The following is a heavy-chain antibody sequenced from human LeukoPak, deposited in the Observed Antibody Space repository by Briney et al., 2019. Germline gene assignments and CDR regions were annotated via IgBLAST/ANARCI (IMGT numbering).Heavy chain of an antibody. V-gene: IGHV5-51*01. CDR2: IYPGDSDT. J-gene: IGHJ4*02. CDR1: GYSFTSYW. CDR3: ARLHDFWRIDY. Sequence: GGSLQISCKGSGYSFTSYWIGWVRQMPGKGLEGMGIIYPGDSDTRFSPSFQGQVTISADKSISTAYLQWSSLKASDTAMYYCARLHDFWRIDYWGQGTLVTVSS. D-gene: IGHD3-3*01.